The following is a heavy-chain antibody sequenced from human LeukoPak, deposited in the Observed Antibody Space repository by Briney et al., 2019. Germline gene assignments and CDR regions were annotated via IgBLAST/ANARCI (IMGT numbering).Heavy chain of an antibody. V-gene: IGHV3-30*18. Sequence: GGTLRLSCAASGFTFCSYGIHWVREAPGKGVKWVAVISYDGSNKYYADTVKGRFTISRDNTKNTLCLQINSPRDEDTARYYIWKGGMPLFGFGELFVDYWGQRALVTASS. D-gene: IGHD3-10*01. CDR1: GFTFCSYG. CDR2: ISYDGSNK. CDR3: WKGGMPLFGFGELFVDY. J-gene: IGHJ4*02.